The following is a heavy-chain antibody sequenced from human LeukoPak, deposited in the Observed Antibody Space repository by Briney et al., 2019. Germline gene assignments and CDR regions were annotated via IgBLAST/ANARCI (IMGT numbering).Heavy chain of an antibody. CDR3: ARGGRWLQLGPFDY. CDR2: INHSGST. Sequence: SETLSLTCAVYGGSFSGYYRSWIRQPPGKGLEWIGEINHSGSTNYNPSLKSRVTISVDTSKNQFSLKLSSVTAADTAVYYCARGGRWLQLGPFDYWGQGTLVTVSS. J-gene: IGHJ4*02. D-gene: IGHD5-24*01. V-gene: IGHV4-34*01. CDR1: GGSFSGYY.